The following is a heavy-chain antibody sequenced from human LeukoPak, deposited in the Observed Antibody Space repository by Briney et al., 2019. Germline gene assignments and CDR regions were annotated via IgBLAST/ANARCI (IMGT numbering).Heavy chain of an antibody. CDR1: GYTFSNYG. J-gene: IGHJ4*02. D-gene: IGHD2-8*01. Sequence: GASVKVSCKASGYTFSNYGINWVRQAPGQGLEWMGWINPNGGGTNSAQKFQGRVTMTRDTSINTVYMELNSLRSDDTAVYYCARDLGDGNGMGNYYFDYWGQGTLVTVPS. CDR2: INPNGGGT. V-gene: IGHV1-2*02. CDR3: ARDLGDGNGMGNYYFDY.